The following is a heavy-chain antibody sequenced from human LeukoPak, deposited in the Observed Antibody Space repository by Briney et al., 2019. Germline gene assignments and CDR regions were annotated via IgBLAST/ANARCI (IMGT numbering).Heavy chain of an antibody. CDR2: ISSSGSTI. J-gene: IGHJ4*02. CDR1: GFTSSNYW. CDR3: ARDRLGLSTTCSDY. Sequence: PGGSLRLSCAASGFTSSNYWMSWIRQAPGKGLEWVSYISSSGSTIYYADSVKGRFTISRDNAKNSLYLQMNSLRAEDTAVYYCARDRLGLSTTCSDYWGQGTLVTVSS. D-gene: IGHD7-27*01. V-gene: IGHV3-11*04.